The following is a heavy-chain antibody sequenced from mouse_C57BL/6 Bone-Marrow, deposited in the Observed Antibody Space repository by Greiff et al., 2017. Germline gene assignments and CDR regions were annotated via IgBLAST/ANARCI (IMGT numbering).Heavy chain of an antibody. CDR1: GFTFSDYG. V-gene: IGHV5-17*01. CDR3: ARGRITTVVAPYYYAMDY. J-gene: IGHJ4*01. D-gene: IGHD1-1*01. Sequence: EVKLQESGGGLVKPGGSLKLSCAASGFTFSDYGMHWVRQAPEKGLEWVAYISSGSSTIYYADTGKGRFTISRDNAKNTLFLQRTSLRSEDTAMYYCARGRITTVVAPYYYAMDYWGQGTSVTVSS. CDR2: ISSGSSTI.